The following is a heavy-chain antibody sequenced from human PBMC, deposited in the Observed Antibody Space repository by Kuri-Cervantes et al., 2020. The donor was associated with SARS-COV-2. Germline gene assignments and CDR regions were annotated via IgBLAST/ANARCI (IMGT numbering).Heavy chain of an antibody. CDR2: ISYDGSNK. D-gene: IGHD3-3*01. CDR1: GFTFSSYG. Sequence: LSLTCAASGFTFSSYGMHWVRQAPGKGLEWVAVISYDGSNKYYAGSVKGRFTISRDNSKNTLYLQMNSLRAEDTAVYYCAKEEKVLRFLEWLGGMDVWGQGTTVTVSS. V-gene: IGHV3-30*18. CDR3: AKEEKVLRFLEWLGGMDV. J-gene: IGHJ6*02.